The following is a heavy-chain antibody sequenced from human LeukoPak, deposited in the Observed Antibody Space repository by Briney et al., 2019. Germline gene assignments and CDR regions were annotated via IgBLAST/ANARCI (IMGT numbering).Heavy chain of an antibody. J-gene: IGHJ3*02. CDR1: GGSISSGGYY. D-gene: IGHD6-13*01. CDR3: ARAPIQYSRAFDI. Sequence: PSETLSLTCTVSGGSISSGGYYWSWIRQPPGKGLEWIGYIYHSGSTYYNPSLKSRVTISVDRSKNQFSLKLSSVTAADTAVYYCARAPIQYSRAFDIWGQGTMVTVPS. CDR2: IYHSGST. V-gene: IGHV4-30-2*01.